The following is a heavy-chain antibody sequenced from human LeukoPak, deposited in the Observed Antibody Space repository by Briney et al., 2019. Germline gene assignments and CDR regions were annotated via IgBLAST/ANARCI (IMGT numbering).Heavy chain of an antibody. D-gene: IGHD3-22*01. Sequence: VASVKVSCKASGYTFTSYAMNWVRQAPGQGLEWMGWINTYTGNPTYAQGFTGRFVFSLDTSVSTAYLQISSLKAEDTAVYYCARWDYDSSGYALYYFDYWGQGTLVTVSS. CDR2: INTYTGNP. CDR3: ARWDYDSSGYALYYFDY. CDR1: GYTFTSYA. V-gene: IGHV7-4-1*02. J-gene: IGHJ4*02.